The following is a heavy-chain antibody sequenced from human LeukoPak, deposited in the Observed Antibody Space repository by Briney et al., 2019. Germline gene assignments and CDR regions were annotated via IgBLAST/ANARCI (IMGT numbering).Heavy chain of an antibody. Sequence: ASVKVSCKASGYTFTSYGISWVRQAPGQGLECMGWISAYNGNTNYAQKLQGRVTMTTDTSTSTAYMDLRSLRSDDTVVYYCARDGYCSSTSCYVYYYYGMDVWGKGTTVTVSS. D-gene: IGHD2-2*03. CDR3: ARDGYCSSTSCYVYYYYGMDV. V-gene: IGHV1-18*04. CDR1: GYTFTSYG. CDR2: ISAYNGNT. J-gene: IGHJ6*04.